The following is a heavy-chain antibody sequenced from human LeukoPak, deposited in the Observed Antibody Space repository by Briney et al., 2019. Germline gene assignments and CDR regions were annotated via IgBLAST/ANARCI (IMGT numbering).Heavy chain of an antibody. Sequence: GGSLRFSCAASGFTFSSYGMQWVRQDPGKGLEWVAVIWYDGSNKYYADSVKGRFTISRDNSKNTLYLQMNSLRAEDTAVYYCARDGGYSSGWPADYWGQGTLVTVSS. CDR3: ARDGGYSSGWPADY. J-gene: IGHJ4*02. CDR2: IWYDGSNK. CDR1: GFTFSSYG. V-gene: IGHV3-33*01. D-gene: IGHD6-19*01.